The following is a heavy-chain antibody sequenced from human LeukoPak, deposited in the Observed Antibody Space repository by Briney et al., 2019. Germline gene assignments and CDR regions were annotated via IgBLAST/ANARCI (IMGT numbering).Heavy chain of an antibody. V-gene: IGHV3-30*02. D-gene: IGHD6-13*01. CDR1: GFTFSSYG. Sequence: GGSLRLSCAASGFTFSSYGMHWVRQAPGKGLEWVAFIRYDGSNKYYADSVKGRFTISRDNSKNTLYLQMNSLRAEDTAVYYCAKDPPFAAAAGTFYYYKRAVWEKGPT. CDR3: AKDPPFAAAAGTFYYYKRAV. J-gene: IGHJ6*03. CDR2: IRYDGSNK.